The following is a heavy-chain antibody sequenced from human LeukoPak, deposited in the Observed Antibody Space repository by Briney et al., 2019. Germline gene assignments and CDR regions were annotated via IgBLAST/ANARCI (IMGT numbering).Heavy chain of an antibody. J-gene: IGHJ4*02. CDR1: GFTFSSYA. D-gene: IGHD6-13*01. Sequence: GGSLRLSCSASGFTFSSYAMHWVRQAPGKGLEYVSAISSNGGSTYYADSVKGRFTISRDNSKNTLYLQMNSLRAEDTAVYYCASNFRAAAGPLAFDYRGQGTLVTVSS. CDR2: ISSNGGST. V-gene: IGHV3-64*04. CDR3: ASNFRAAAGPLAFDY.